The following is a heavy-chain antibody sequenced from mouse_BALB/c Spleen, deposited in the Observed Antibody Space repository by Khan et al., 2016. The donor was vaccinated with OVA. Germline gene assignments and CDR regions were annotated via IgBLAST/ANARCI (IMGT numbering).Heavy chain of an antibody. Sequence: QIQLVQSGPELKKPGEIVKISCKASGYTLTDYGMNWVKQAPGKGLKWMGWINTYTGEATYADDFKGRFAFSLETSASSAYLQINNLKTEDTATYFCSSSNGNYWFAYWGQGTLVTVSA. CDR2: INTYTGEA. CDR1: GYTLTDYG. D-gene: IGHD2-1*01. CDR3: SSSNGNYWFAY. V-gene: IGHV9-3-1*01. J-gene: IGHJ3*01.